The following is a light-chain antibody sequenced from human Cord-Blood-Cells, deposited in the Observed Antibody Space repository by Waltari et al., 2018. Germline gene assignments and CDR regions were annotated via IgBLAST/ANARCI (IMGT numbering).Light chain of an antibody. Sequence: SYELTQPPSVSVSPGQTASITCSGDKLGDNYACWYQQKPGQSPVLVIYQDSKRPSGIPERFSGYNSGNTATLTISGTQAMDEADYYCQAWDSSTAVFGTGTKVTVL. J-gene: IGLJ1*01. CDR1: KLGDNY. CDR3: QAWDSSTAV. V-gene: IGLV3-1*01. CDR2: QDS.